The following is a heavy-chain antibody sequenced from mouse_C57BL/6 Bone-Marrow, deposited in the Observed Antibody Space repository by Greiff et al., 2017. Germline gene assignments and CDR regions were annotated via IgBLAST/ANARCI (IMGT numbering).Heavy chain of an antibody. CDR3: TRDYGSSYWYFEV. CDR1: GYTFTSYD. D-gene: IGHD1-1*01. Sequence: VQLQQSGPELVKPGASVKLSCKASGYTFTSYDINWVKQRPGQGLEWIGWIYPRDGSTEYNEKFQGKATLTVDTSASTACMELHCLTSADSAVFFCTRDYGSSYWYFEVWGTGTTVAVSS. J-gene: IGHJ1*03. V-gene: IGHV1-85*01. CDR2: IYPRDGST.